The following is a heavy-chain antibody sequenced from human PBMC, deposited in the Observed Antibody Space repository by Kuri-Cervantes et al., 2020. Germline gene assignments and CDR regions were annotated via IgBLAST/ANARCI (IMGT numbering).Heavy chain of an antibody. D-gene: IGHD4-17*01. V-gene: IGHV3-30-3*01. CDR3: ARGVGDYSAGAGY. Sequence: GGSLRLSCAASGFTFSSYAMHWVRQAPGKGLEWVAVISYDGSNKYYADSVKGRFTISRDNSKNTLYLQMNSPRAEDTAVYYCARGVGDYSAGAGYWGQGTLVTVSS. CDR2: ISYDGSNK. CDR1: GFTFSSYA. J-gene: IGHJ4*02.